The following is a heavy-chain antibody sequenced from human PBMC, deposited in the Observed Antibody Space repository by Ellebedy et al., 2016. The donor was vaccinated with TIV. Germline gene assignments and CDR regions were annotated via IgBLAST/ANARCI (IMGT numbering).Heavy chain of an antibody. J-gene: IGHJ4*02. Sequence: GESLKTSCAASGFTFSSYSMDWVRQAPGRGLEWISYITSGSEVISYADSVKGRFTISRDNAKNSMYLQMNSLRDEDTAVYYCASGYSGGWYGIDQWGQGTLVTVSS. CDR1: GFTFSSYS. V-gene: IGHV3-48*02. CDR3: ASGYSGGWYGIDQ. D-gene: IGHD6-19*01. CDR2: ITSGSEVI.